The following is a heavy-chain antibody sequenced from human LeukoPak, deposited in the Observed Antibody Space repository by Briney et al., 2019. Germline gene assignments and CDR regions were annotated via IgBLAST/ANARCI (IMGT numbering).Heavy chain of an antibody. J-gene: IGHJ2*01. V-gene: IGHV5-51*01. D-gene: IGHD4-23*01. Sequence: GESLKISCKGSGYSFTRNWIGWVRQMLGKGLEWMGIIHPGESDTRYSPSFQGQVTISADKSINTAYLQWSSLKASDTAMYYCARRVVNNRNWYFNLWGRGTLVTVSS. CDR2: IHPGESDT. CDR1: GYSFTRNW. CDR3: ARRVVNNRNWYFNL.